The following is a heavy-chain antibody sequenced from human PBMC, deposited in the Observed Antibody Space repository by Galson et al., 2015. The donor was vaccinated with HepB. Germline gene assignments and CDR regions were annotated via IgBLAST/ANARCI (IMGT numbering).Heavy chain of an antibody. J-gene: IGHJ4*02. D-gene: IGHD4-17*01. CDR3: AKGGLRVTTLPDY. Sequence: SLRLSCAASGFTFSSYGMHWVRQAPGKGLEWVAVISYDGSNKYYADSVKGRFTISRDNSKNTLYLQMNSLRAEDTAVYYCAKGGLRVTTLPDYWGQGTLGTVSS. CDR2: ISYDGSNK. V-gene: IGHV3-30*18. CDR1: GFTFSSYG.